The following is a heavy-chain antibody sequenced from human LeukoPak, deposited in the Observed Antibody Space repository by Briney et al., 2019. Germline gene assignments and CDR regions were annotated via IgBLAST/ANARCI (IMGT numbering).Heavy chain of an antibody. CDR3: ARETGTTVNWFDP. Sequence: SQTLSLTCTVSGGSISSGGYYWSWIRQHPGKGLEWIGYIYYSGSTYYNPSLKSRVTISVDTSKNQFSLKLSPVTAADTAVYYCARETGTTVNWFDPWGQGTLVTVSS. D-gene: IGHD1-7*01. J-gene: IGHJ5*02. V-gene: IGHV4-31*03. CDR2: IYYSGST. CDR1: GGSISSGGYY.